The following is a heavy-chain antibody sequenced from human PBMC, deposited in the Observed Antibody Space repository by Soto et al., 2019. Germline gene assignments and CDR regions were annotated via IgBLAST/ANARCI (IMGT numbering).Heavy chain of an antibody. CDR3: ARDYGDIYYYYGMDV. J-gene: IGHJ6*02. Sequence: QVQLQESGPGLVKPSQTLSLTCTVSGGSISSGGYYWSWIRQHPGKGLEWIGYIYYSGSTYYNPSLNSRVTISVDTSKNQFSLKLSSVTAADTAVYYCARDYGDIYYYYGMDVWGQGTTVTVSS. CDR1: GGSISSGGYY. V-gene: IGHV4-31*03. CDR2: IYYSGST. D-gene: IGHD4-17*01.